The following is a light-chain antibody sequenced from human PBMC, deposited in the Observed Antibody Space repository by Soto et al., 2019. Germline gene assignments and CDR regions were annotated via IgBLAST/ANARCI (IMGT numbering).Light chain of an antibody. CDR2: GND. CDR1: SSDVGDNY. V-gene: IGLV1-40*01. J-gene: IGLJ1*01. Sequence: QSVLTQPASVSGSPGQSVTISCTGTSSDVGDNYVSWYQQLPGTAPKLLIYGNDHRPSGVPDRFSGSKSGTSASLAITGLQTDDEADYYCQAYDSSLSGWVFGTGTKVTVL. CDR3: QAYDSSLSGWV.